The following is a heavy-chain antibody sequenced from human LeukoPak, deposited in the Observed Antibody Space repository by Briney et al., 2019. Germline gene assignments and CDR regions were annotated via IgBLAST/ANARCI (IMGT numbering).Heavy chain of an antibody. CDR2: IKQDESEK. D-gene: IGHD3-3*01. V-gene: IGHV3-7*01. Sequence: GGSLRLSCAASGFSVSRYWMSWVRQAPGEGLEWVANIKQDESEKDYVDSVRGRFTISRDNAKNSLYLQMNSLRAEDTAVYYCARAPFWSGYYHDYWGQGTLVTVSS. CDR3: ARAPFWSGYYHDY. J-gene: IGHJ4*02. CDR1: GFSVSRYW.